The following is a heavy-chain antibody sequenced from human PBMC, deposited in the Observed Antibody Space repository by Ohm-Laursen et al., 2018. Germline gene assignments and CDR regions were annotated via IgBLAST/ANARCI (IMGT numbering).Heavy chain of an antibody. CDR1: GGSFSGYY. CDR2: INHSGST. CDR3: ARATYYYDSSGYYHSLYHYFDY. J-gene: IGHJ4*02. V-gene: IGHV4-34*01. D-gene: IGHD3-22*01. Sequence: SETLSLTCVVYGGSFSGYYWSWIRQPPGKGLEWIGEINHSGSTNYNPSLKSRVTISVDTSKNQFSLKLSSVTAADTAVYYCARATYYYDSSGYYHSLYHYFDYWGQGTLVTVSS.